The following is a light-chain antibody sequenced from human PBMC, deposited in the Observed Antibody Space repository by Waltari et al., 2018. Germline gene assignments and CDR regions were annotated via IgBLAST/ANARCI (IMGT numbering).Light chain of an antibody. J-gene: IGKJ4*01. V-gene: IGKV3-15*01. Sequence: EIGMTQSPATLSVSPGERATLSCRASQSVNSNLAWYQQRPGQAPRLLIYGASTTATGIPARFTGSGSGTEFTLTISSLQSEDFAVYYCQQYNNWPLTFGGGTEVEIK. CDR1: QSVNSN. CDR2: GAS. CDR3: QQYNNWPLT.